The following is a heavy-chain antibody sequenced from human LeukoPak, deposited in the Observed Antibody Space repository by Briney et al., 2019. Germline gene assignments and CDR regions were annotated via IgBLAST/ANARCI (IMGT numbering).Heavy chain of an antibody. CDR3: ARRDGFREF. D-gene: IGHD3-10*01. CDR1: GGSISSSSYY. CDR2: IYYSGST. V-gene: IGHV4-39*01. J-gene: IGHJ4*02. Sequence: SETLSLTCTVSGGSISSSSYYWGWIRRPPGKGLEWIGSIYYSGSTYYNPSLKSRVTISVDTSKNQFSLKLSSVTAADTAVYYCARRDGFREFWGQGTLVTVSS.